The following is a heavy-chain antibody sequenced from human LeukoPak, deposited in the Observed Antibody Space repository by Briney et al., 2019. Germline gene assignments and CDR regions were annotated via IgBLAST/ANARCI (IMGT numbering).Heavy chain of an antibody. V-gene: IGHV3-15*01. CDR1: GFTFSNAW. J-gene: IGHJ4*02. D-gene: IGHD3-10*01. CDR3: TTVRNPLITMVRGVLVY. Sequence: GGSLRLSCAASGFTFSNAWMSWVRQAPGKGLEWVGRIKSKTDGGTTDYAAPVKGRFTISRDDSKNTLYLQMNNLKTEDTAVYYCTTVRNPLITMVRGVLVYWGQGTLVTVSS. CDR2: IKSKTDGGTT.